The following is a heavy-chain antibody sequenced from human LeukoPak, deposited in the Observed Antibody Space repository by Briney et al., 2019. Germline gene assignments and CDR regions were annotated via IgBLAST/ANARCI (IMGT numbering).Heavy chain of an antibody. CDR2: ISYDGSNK. J-gene: IGHJ4*02. Sequence: GGSLRLSCAASGFTFSSYAMHWVRQVPGKGLEWVAVISYDGSNKYYADSVKGRFTISRDNSKNTLYLQMNSLRAEDTAVYYCAKLWGLRADYGALDYWGQGTLVTVSS. D-gene: IGHD4-17*01. V-gene: IGHV3-30-3*02. CDR1: GFTFSSYA. CDR3: AKLWGLRADYGALDY.